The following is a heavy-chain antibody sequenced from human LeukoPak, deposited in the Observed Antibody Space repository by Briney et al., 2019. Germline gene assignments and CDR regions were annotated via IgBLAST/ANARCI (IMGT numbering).Heavy chain of an antibody. D-gene: IGHD3-10*01. CDR3: ALTAYGSGSYFSFDY. Sequence: SETLSLTCTVSGGSISSSSYYWGWIRQPPGKGLEWIGSIYYSGSTYYNPSLKSRVTISVDTSENQFSLKLSSVTAADTAVYYCALTAYGSGSYFSFDYWGQGTLVTVSS. CDR1: GGSISSSSYY. CDR2: IYYSGST. V-gene: IGHV4-39*01. J-gene: IGHJ4*02.